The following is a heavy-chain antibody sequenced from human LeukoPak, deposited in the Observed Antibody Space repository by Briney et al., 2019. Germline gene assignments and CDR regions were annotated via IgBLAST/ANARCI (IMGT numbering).Heavy chain of an antibody. CDR3: ARDPFGSRFGELFAPHFDY. D-gene: IGHD3-10*01. CDR2: ISSSGSTI. V-gene: IGHV3-48*03. J-gene: IGHJ4*02. Sequence: GGSLRLSCAASGFTFSSYEMNWVRQAPGKGLEWVSYISSSGSTIYYADSVKGRFTISRDNAKNSLYLQMNSLRAEDTAVYYCARDPFGSRFGELFAPHFDYWGQGTLVTDSS. CDR1: GFTFSSYE.